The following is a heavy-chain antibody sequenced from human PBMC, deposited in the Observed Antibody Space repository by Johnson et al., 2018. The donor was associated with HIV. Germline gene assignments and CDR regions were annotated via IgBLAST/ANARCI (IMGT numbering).Heavy chain of an antibody. J-gene: IGHJ3*02. CDR3: ARGLAAAGTSAFDI. CDR1: GFTFSSYG. V-gene: IGHV3-30*03. D-gene: IGHD6-13*01. CDR2: ISYDGSTI. Sequence: VQLVESGGGLVKPGGSLRLSCAASGFTFSSYGMHWVRQAPGKGLEWVTVISYDGSTIYYADSVKGRFTISRDNAKNSLYLQMNSLRAEDTAVYYCARGLAAAGTSAFDIWGQGTMVTVSS.